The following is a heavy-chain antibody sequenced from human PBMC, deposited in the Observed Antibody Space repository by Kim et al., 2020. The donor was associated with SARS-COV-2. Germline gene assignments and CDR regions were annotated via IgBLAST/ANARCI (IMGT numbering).Heavy chain of an antibody. J-gene: IGHJ4*02. CDR2: IYSGGSST. D-gene: IGHD1-1*01. V-gene: IGHV3-23*03. Sequence: GGSLRLSCAASGFTFSSYAMSWVRQAPGKGLEWVSVIYSGGSSTYYADSVKGRFTISRDNSKNTLYLQMNSLRAEDTAVYYCAKDFLVRNRAVLYDYWGQGTLVTVSS. CDR3: AKDFLVRNRAVLYDY. CDR1: GFTFSSYA.